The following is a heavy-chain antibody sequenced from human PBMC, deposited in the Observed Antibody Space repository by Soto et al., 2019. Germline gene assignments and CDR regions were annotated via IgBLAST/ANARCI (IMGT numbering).Heavy chain of an antibody. D-gene: IGHD2-2*01. CDR2: IGSSGDYI. J-gene: IGHJ4*03. V-gene: IGHV3-21*01. CDR1: GFLFNSYT. Sequence: GGSLRLSCAASGFLFNSYTMNWVRQVPGQGLEWVASIGSSGDYIHYADAVKGRFTISRDNGRKSLYLQMSRVRVEDTAVYHCTRDMAYAPTLSDYWRPGTLVTVSS. CDR3: TRDMAYAPTLSDY.